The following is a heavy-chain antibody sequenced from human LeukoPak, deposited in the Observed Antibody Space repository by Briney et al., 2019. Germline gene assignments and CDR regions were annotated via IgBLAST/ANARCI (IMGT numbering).Heavy chain of an antibody. Sequence: GGSLRLSCAVSGFTFSNYGMHWVRQAPGKGLEWVAFIQYGGTNKYYADSVKGRFTISRDTSKNTLYLQMNSLRAEDTAVYYCTKDQGEKYPTYYYYSMDVWGKGTTVTVSS. CDR3: TKDQGEKYPTYYYYSMDV. CDR1: GFTFSNYG. V-gene: IGHV3-30*02. D-gene: IGHD2-2*01. J-gene: IGHJ6*03. CDR2: IQYGGTNK.